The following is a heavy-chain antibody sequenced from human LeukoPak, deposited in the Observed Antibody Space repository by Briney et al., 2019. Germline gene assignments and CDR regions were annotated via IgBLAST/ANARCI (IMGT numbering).Heavy chain of an antibody. CDR3: ARDQGPAATYFQH. CDR1: GGSISSGGYY. CDR2: IYHSGST. Sequence: SETLSLTCTVSGGSISSGGYYWCWIRQPPGKGLEWIGYIYHSGSTYYNPSLKSRVTISVDRSKNQFSLKLSSVIAADTAVYYCARDQGPAATYFQHWGQGTLVTVSS. V-gene: IGHV4-30-2*01. D-gene: IGHD2-2*01. J-gene: IGHJ1*01.